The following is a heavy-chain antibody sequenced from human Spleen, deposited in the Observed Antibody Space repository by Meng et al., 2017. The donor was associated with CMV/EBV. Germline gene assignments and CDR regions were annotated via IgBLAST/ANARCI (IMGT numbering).Heavy chain of an antibody. CDR3: ATTAVLGYCSSTSCYRGSYYFDY. CDR2: INPDSGGS. D-gene: IGHD2-2*02. Sequence: ASVKVSCKASGYTITAYYMHWLRQAPGQGPEWMGWINPDSGGSNYAQRFQGRVTMTRDTSISTAYMELSRLRSDDTAVYYCATTAVLGYCSSTSCYRGSYYFDYWGQGTLVTVSS. CDR1: GYTITAYY. V-gene: IGHV1-2*02. J-gene: IGHJ4*02.